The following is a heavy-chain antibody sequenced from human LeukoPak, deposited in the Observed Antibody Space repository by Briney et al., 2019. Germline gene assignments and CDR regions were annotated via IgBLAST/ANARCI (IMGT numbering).Heavy chain of an antibody. D-gene: IGHD1-26*01. V-gene: IGHV3-66*02. CDR2: IYSGGST. Sequence: GGSLRLSCAASGFTVSSNYMSWVRQAPGKGLEWVSVIYSGGSTYYADSVKGRFTISRDNSKNTLYLQMNSLRAEDTAVYYCARGLIVGATTNDYWGQGTLVTVSS. CDR3: ARGLIVGATTNDY. CDR1: GFTVSSNY. J-gene: IGHJ4*02.